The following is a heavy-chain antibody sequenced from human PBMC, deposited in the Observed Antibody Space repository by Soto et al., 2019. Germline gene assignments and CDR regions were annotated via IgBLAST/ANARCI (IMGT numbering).Heavy chain of an antibody. CDR1: GYTLTSYA. J-gene: IGHJ4*02. D-gene: IGHD2-2*02. Sequence: QVQLVQSGAEVKKPGASVKDSCKASGYTLTSYAMHWVRQAPGQRLEWMGWINAGNGNTKYSQKFQGRVTIPRDSSASTAYMELSSLRSEDTAVYYCASSVTGPAAIGYWGQGTLVTVSS. V-gene: IGHV1-3*01. CDR3: ASSVTGPAAIGY. CDR2: INAGNGNT.